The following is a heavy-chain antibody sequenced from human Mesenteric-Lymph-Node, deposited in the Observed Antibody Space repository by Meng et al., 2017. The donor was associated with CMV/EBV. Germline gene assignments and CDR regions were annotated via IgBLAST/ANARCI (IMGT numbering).Heavy chain of an antibody. Sequence: GESLKISCAASGFTFSNYGMHWVRQAPGKGLEWVSFIRYDGSNKYSADSVKGRFTISRDNSKNTLYLQMNSLRAEDTAVYYCTSRTVTTNDYWGQGTLVTVSS. V-gene: IGHV3-30*02. J-gene: IGHJ4*02. CDR3: TSRTVTTNDY. CDR1: GFTFSNYG. D-gene: IGHD4-11*01. CDR2: IRYDGSNK.